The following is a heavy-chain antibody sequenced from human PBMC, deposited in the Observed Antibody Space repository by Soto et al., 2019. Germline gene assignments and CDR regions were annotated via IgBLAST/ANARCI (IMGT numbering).Heavy chain of an antibody. D-gene: IGHD5-12*01. Sequence: SETLSLPCTVCRDSVEQSAAMYWAWVSQPPGKTLEYIGKIYRSGSTCLNAALQSRVSLSMEPSKTQFSLNLRAVTVGYTARYFCARAHESGDYQCMCSWGPGSTGTGSS. J-gene: IGHJ6*01. CDR3: ARAHESGDYQCMCS. CDR2: IYRSGST. CDR1: RDSVEQSAAMY. V-gene: IGHV4-38-2*02.